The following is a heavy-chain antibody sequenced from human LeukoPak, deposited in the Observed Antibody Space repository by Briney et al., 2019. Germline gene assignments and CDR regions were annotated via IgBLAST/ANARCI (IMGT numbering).Heavy chain of an antibody. CDR2: ISYDGSNK. D-gene: IGHD1-26*01. Sequence: GGSLRLSCAASGFTFSSYAMHWVRQAPGKGLEWVAVISYDGSNKYYADSVKGRFTISRDNSKNTLYLQMNSLRAEDTAVYYCARESAWSYHYFDYWGQGTLVTVSS. J-gene: IGHJ4*02. CDR3: ARESAWSYHYFDY. CDR1: GFTFSSYA. V-gene: IGHV3-30*04.